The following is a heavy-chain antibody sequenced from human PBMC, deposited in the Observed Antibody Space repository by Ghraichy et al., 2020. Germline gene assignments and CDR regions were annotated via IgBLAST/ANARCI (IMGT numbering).Heavy chain of an antibody. Sequence: GESLNISCKGSGYSFTSYWIGWVRQMPGKGLEWMGIIYPGDSDTRYSLSFQGQVTISADKSISTAYLQWSSLKASDTAMYYCARRGPRGYSYGYGGYYYMDVWGKGTTVTVSS. D-gene: IGHD5-18*01. J-gene: IGHJ6*03. V-gene: IGHV5-51*01. CDR1: GYSFTSYW. CDR3: ARRGPRGYSYGYGGYYYMDV. CDR2: IYPGDSDT.